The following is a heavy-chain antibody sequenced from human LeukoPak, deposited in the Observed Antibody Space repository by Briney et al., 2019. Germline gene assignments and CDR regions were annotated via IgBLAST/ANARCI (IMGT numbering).Heavy chain of an antibody. CDR1: GFTFSSYG. V-gene: IGHV3-30*02. J-gene: IGHJ4*02. CDR3: AKDPESYRFGYYFDY. CDR2: IRYDGSNK. D-gene: IGHD3-16*01. Sequence: GGSLRLSCAASGFTFSSYGMHWVRQAQGKGLEWVAFIRYDGSNKYYADSVKGRFTISRDNSKNTLYLQMNSLRAEDTAVYYCAKDPESYRFGYYFDYWGQGTLVTVSS.